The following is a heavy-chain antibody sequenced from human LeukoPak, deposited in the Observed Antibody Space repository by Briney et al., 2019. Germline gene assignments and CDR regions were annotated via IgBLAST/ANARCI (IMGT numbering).Heavy chain of an antibody. V-gene: IGHV3-53*01. CDR3: ARVGPGCSSTSCYDY. CDR1: GFTVSSNY. CDR2: IYSGDNA. J-gene: IGHJ4*02. D-gene: IGHD2-2*01. Sequence: PGGSLRLSCAASGFTVSSNYMSWVRQAPGKGLEWVSVIYSGDNAQYADSVKGRFTISRDNSKNTLYLQMNSLRAEDTAVYYCARVGPGCSSTSCYDYWGQGTLVTVSS.